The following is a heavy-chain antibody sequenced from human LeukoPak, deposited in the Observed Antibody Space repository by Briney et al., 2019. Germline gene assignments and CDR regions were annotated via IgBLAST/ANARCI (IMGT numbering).Heavy chain of an antibody. CDR1: GGSISSSSYY. V-gene: IGHV4-39*07. J-gene: IGHJ4*02. CDR2: IYYSGST. D-gene: IGHD2-2*01. Sequence: SETLSLTCTVSGGSISSSSYYWGWIRQPPGKGLEWIGSIYYSGSTYYNPSLKSRVTISVDTSKNQFSLKLSSVTAADTAVYYCARGRIVVVPADLDYWGQGALVTVSS. CDR3: ARGRIVVVPADLDY.